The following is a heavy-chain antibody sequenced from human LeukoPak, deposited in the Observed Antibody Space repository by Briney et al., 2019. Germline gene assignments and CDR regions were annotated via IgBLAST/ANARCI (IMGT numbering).Heavy chain of an antibody. V-gene: IGHV1-18*01. CDR1: GYTFTSYG. Sequence: GASVKVSCKASGYTFTSYGISWVRQAPGQGLEWMGWISAYNGNTNYAQKLQGRVTMTTDTSTSTAYMELRSLRSDDTAVYYCATISVYYDSSGYFQHWGQGTLVTVSS. D-gene: IGHD3-22*01. CDR2: ISAYNGNT. CDR3: ATISVYYDSSGYFQH. J-gene: IGHJ1*01.